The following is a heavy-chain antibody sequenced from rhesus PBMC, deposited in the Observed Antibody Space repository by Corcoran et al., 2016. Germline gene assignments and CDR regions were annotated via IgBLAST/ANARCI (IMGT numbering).Heavy chain of an antibody. CDR3: ARVYSGSYYYFDY. CDR2: ISYSGST. D-gene: IGHD3-16*01. V-gene: IGHV4-122*02. CDR1: GYSISSGYG. Sequence: QLQASGPGLVKPSETLSLTCAVPGYSISSGYGWSWIRQPPATGLEWIGYISYSGSTSYNPSLKSRVTISRDTSKNQFSLKLSSVTAADTAVYYCARVYSGSYYYFDYWGQGVLVTVSS. J-gene: IGHJ4*01.